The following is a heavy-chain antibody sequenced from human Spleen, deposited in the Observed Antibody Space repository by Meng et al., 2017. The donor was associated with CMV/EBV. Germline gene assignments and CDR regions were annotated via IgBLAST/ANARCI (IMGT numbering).Heavy chain of an antibody. Sequence: SVKVSCKASGGTFSSYAISWVRQAPGQGLEWLGGIIPIFGTANYAQKFQGRVTISTDDSTSTAYMELRSLRSDDTAVYFCARFYRASPMDVWGQGTTVTVSS. V-gene: IGHV1-69*05. J-gene: IGHJ6*02. CDR1: GGTFSSYA. CDR2: IIPIFGTA. CDR3: ARFYRASPMDV. D-gene: IGHD2/OR15-2a*01.